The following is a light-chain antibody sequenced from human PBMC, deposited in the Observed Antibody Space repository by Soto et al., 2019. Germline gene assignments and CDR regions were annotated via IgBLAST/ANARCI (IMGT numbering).Light chain of an antibody. V-gene: IGLV1-44*01. CDR1: SLNIGSHA. J-gene: IGLJ3*02. CDR2: NSY. CDR3: AAWYDSLFGPV. Sequence: QSVLTQPPSASGTPGQRVTIFCSGSSLNIGSHAVNWYQQLQGTAPKLLFYNSYQRPSGVPDRFSASKSGTSASLAISGLQSEDEADYYCAAWYDSLFGPVFGGGTKVTVL.